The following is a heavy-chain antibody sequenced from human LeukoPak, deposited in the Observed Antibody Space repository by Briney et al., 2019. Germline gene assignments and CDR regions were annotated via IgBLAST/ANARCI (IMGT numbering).Heavy chain of an antibody. V-gene: IGHV1-2*02. CDR2: INPNSGGT. CDR1: GYTFTGYY. J-gene: IGHJ4*02. CDR3: AKSPIDYYYNSRVYKRNDDY. D-gene: IGHD3-22*01. Sequence: ASVKVSCKASGYTFTGYYMHWVRQAPGQGLEWMGWINPNSGGTNYAQKFQGRVTMTRDTSISTAYMELSRLRSDDTAVYYCAKSPIDYYYNSRVYKRNDDYGARGPLVPVPS.